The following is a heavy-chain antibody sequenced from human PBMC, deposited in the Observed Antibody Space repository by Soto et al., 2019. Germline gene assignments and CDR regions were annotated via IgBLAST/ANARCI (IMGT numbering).Heavy chain of an antibody. J-gene: IGHJ6*02. CDR1: GGSFNNYA. CDR3: AVAMVREILIFESSGMHV. V-gene: IGHV1-69*01. D-gene: IGHD3-10*01. CDR2: IIPNFDTP. Sequence: VQLVESGAEVKKPGSSVKVSCKTSGGSFNNYAVSWVRQAPGQGLEWMGGIIPNFDTPNYAQKFQDRVTIIADESTSTVYMELRSLRSNDTAVYYCAVAMVREILIFESSGMHVWGQGTTVIVSS.